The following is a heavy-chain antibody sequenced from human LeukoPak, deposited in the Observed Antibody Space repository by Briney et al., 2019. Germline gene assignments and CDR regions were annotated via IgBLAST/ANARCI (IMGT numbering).Heavy chain of an antibody. CDR2: IWYDGSNK. CDR1: GFTFSSYG. V-gene: IGHV3-33*01. J-gene: IGHJ6*02. CDR3: AREQGYSSSWYVPSYYYYYGMDV. Sequence: GGSLRLSCAASGFTFSSYGMHWVRQAPGKGLEWVAVIWYDGSNKYYADSVKGRFTISRDNSKNTLYLQMNSLRAEDTAVYHCAREQGYSSSWYVPSYYYYYGMDVWGQGTTVTVSS. D-gene: IGHD6-13*01.